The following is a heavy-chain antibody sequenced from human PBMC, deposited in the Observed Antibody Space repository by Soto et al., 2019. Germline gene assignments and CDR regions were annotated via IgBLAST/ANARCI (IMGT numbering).Heavy chain of an antibody. J-gene: IGHJ4*02. D-gene: IGHD6-6*01. CDR2: IYPGDSDT. Sequence: XESLTISCKSSGYIFSKYWIGWVRQMPGKGLEWMGIIYPGDSDTRYSPSFQGQVTISADKSITTAYLQWRSLKASDTAIYYCVVYSSSSGRHFDYWGQGTLVTVSS. V-gene: IGHV5-51*01. CDR3: VVYSSSSGRHFDY. CDR1: GYIFSKYW.